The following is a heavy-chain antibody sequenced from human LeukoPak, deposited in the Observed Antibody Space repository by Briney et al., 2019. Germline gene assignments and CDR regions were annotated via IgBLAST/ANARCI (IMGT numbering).Heavy chain of an antibody. V-gene: IGHV3-48*03. Sequence: GGSLRLCCAASGFTFSSYEMNWVRQAPGKGLEWVSSISGSGDSIYYADSVKGRFTISRDNAKNSLYLQMNSLRAEDTAVYYCARVPTYYDISGYYYYWGQGTLVTVSS. CDR2: ISGSGDSI. CDR3: ARVPTYYDISGYYYY. CDR1: GFTFSSYE. D-gene: IGHD3-22*01. J-gene: IGHJ4*02.